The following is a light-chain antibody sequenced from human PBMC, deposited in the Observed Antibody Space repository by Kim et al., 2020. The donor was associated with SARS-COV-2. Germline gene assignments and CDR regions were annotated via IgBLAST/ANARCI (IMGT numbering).Light chain of an antibody. CDR2: DVS. J-gene: IGLJ1*01. Sequence: QSALTQPASVSGSPGQPITISCTGTSSDIGAYYFVSWYQQHPGKVPNLMIYDVSKRPSGVSNRFSGSKSGNTASLTISGLQAEDEADYYCSSFTSSISYVFGTGTKVTVL. CDR3: SSFTSSISYV. V-gene: IGLV2-14*03. CDR1: SSDIGAYYF.